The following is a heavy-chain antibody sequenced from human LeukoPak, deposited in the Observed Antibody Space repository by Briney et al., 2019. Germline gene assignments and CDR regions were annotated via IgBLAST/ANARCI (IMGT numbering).Heavy chain of an antibody. CDR1: GYTLTDLS. CDR2: FDPEDGET. V-gene: IGHV1-24*01. CDR3: ARGPSGRQGYDSGVCDY. J-gene: IGHJ4*02. D-gene: IGHD2-15*01. Sequence: ASVKVSCKVSGYTLTDLSMHWVRQTPGKGLEWMGAFDPEDGETIYAQKFQGRVTMTEDTSAATAYLELRSLRSEDTAVYYCARGPSGRQGYDSGVCDYWGQGTLVTVSS.